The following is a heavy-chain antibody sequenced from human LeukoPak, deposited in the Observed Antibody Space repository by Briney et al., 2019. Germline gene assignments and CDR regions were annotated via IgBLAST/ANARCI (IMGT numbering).Heavy chain of an antibody. J-gene: IGHJ4*02. Sequence: SETLSLTCTVSGDSFSYFYWSWIRQPPGKGLEWIGYIYNSGSTSYNPSLKSRVTISLDTSQNQFSLKLSSLTAADTAVYYCAREAPISDSGNYYKSLGYWGQGTLVTVSS. CDR1: GDSFSYFY. V-gene: IGHV4-4*08. CDR2: IYNSGST. CDR3: AREAPISDSGNYYKSLGY. D-gene: IGHD3-10*01.